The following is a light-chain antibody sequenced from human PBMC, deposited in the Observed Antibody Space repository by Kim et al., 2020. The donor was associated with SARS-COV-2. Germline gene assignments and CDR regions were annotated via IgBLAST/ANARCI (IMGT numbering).Light chain of an antibody. CDR2: VGTSGIVG. CDR1: SGYKYYK. Sequence: CTLSSGYKYYKVDWFQQRPGKGPRFVMRVGTSGIVGYKGDGIPDRFSVLGSGLNRYLIIKNIQEEDESDYHCGTDHGSGSNFVYVFGPGTKVTVL. V-gene: IGLV9-49*02. J-gene: IGLJ1*01. CDR3: GTDHGSGSNFVYV.